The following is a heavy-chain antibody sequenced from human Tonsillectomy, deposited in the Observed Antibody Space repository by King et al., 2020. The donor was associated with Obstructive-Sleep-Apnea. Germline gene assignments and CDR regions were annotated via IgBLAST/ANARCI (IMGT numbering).Heavy chain of an antibody. CDR3: AKDRSGYYYYGMDV. CDR1: GFTFSSYG. J-gene: IGHJ6*02. Sequence: VQLVESGGGVVQPGRSLRLSCAASGFTFSSYGMHWVRPAPGKGREWVAVISYDGSNKYYADSAKGRLTISRDNSKNTLYLQRNSLRAEDTAVYYCAKDRSGYYYYGMDVWGQGTTVTVSS. V-gene: IGHV3-30*18. CDR2: ISYDGSNK. D-gene: IGHD6-19*01.